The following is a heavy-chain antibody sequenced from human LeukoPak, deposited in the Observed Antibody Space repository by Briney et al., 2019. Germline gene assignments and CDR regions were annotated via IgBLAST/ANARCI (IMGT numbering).Heavy chain of an antibody. J-gene: IGHJ4*02. D-gene: IGHD4-11*01. CDR2: IDANNGDT. CDR1: VYTFVENY. Sequence: GASVTVSCKASVYTFVENYIHGLRQAPGQGVEWMGWIDANNGDTKSAQKFQGRVTMSRDTSISTAYMDLSSLSPDDAAVYYCARDPSSVTLYFFDYWGQGTLVTVSS. CDR3: ARDPSSVTLYFFDY. V-gene: IGHV1-2*02.